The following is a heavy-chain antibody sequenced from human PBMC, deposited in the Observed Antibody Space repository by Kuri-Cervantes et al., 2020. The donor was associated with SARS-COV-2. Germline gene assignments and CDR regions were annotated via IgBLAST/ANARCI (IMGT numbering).Heavy chain of an antibody. CDR1: GFTFSFHS. V-gene: IGHV3-21*01. Sequence: GESLKISCAASGFTFSFHSMNWVRQAPGKGLEWVSSISSSSTYIYYPDSVKGRFTNSRDNAKNSLFLQMNSLRADDTAVYYCARAVGCSSAGDHSMDVWGKGTTVTVSS. CDR2: ISSSSTYI. CDR3: ARAVGCSSAGDHSMDV. J-gene: IGHJ6*03. D-gene: IGHD6-6*01.